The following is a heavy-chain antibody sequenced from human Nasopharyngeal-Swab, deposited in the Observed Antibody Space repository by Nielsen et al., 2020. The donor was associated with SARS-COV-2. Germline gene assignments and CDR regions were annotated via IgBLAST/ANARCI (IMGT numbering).Heavy chain of an antibody. CDR2: INPGDSDT. V-gene: IGHV5-51*01. Sequence: GESLKISCKGSGYSFTSYWIGWVRQMPGKGLEWMGIINPGDSDTRYSPSFQGQVTISADKSISTAYLQWSSLKASDTAMYYCARQDYYGSGSYGPNDYWGQGTLVTVSS. CDR3: ARQDYYGSGSYGPNDY. CDR1: GYSFTSYW. D-gene: IGHD3-10*01. J-gene: IGHJ4*02.